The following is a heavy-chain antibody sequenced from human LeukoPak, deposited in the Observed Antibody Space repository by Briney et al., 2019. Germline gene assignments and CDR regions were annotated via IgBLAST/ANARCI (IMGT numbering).Heavy chain of an antibody. CDR2: ISSSSSYI. V-gene: IGHV3-21*01. J-gene: IGHJ4*02. D-gene: IGHD3-9*01. CDR1: GFTFSSYS. CDR3: AREGGSILTGYPNYFDY. Sequence: GGSLRLSCAASGFTFSSYSMNWVRQAPGKGLEWVSSISSSSSYIYYADSVKGRFTISRDNAKNSLYLQMNSLRAEDTAVYYCAREGGSILTGYPNYFDYWGQGTLVTVSS.